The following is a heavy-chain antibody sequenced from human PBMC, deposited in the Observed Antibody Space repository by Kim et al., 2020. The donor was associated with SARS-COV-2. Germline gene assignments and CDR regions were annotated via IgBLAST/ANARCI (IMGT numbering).Heavy chain of an antibody. V-gene: IGHV3-7*03. Sequence: GGSLRLSCAASGFTFSSYWMSWVRQAPGKGLEWVANIKQDGSEKYYVDSVKGRFTISRDNAKNSLYLQMNSLRAEDTAVYYCARDRGSSWYFAWDYYYYGMDVWGQGTTVTVSS. CDR2: IKQDGSEK. CDR3: ARDRGSSWYFAWDYYYYGMDV. J-gene: IGHJ6*02. D-gene: IGHD6-13*01. CDR1: GFTFSSYW.